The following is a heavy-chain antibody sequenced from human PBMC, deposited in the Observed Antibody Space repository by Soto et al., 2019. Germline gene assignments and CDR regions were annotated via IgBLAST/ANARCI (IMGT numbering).Heavy chain of an antibody. CDR1: GDTFTTNS. J-gene: IGHJ4*02. Sequence: QVQLVQSGAEVKKPGSSVKVSCKASGDTFTTNSLNWVRQAPGQGLEWMGGIIPVVGTTKYAQKYQDRVTITGDKSTNTAYMELSSLRSYDTAVYYCARGLLYATTDCDYWGQGTPVTVSS. V-gene: IGHV1-69*06. CDR2: IIPVVGTT. D-gene: IGHD2-8*01. CDR3: ARGLLYATTDCDY.